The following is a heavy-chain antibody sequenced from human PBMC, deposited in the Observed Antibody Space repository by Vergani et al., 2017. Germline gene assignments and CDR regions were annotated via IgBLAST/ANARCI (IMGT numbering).Heavy chain of an antibody. D-gene: IGHD2-8*02. V-gene: IGHV6-1*01. CDR3: ARDLDAGAGGGYGMDV. CDR1: GDSVSSNSAA. CDR2: TYYRSKWYN. J-gene: IGHJ6*02. Sequence: QVQLQQSGPGLVKPSQTLSLTCAISGDSVSSNSAAWNWIRQSPSRGLEWLGRTYYRSKWYNDYAVSVKSRITINPDTAKNQFSLKLSSVTAADTAVYYCARDLDAGAGGGYGMDVWGQGTTVTVSS.